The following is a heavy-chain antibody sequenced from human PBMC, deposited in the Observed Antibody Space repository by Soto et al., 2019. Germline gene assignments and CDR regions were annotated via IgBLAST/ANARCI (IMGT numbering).Heavy chain of an antibody. Sequence: SETLSLTCTVSGGSISSGDYYWSWIRRPPGKGLEWIGYIYYSGSTYYNPSLKSRVTISVDTSKNQFSLKLSSVTAADTAVYYCATSLSARRHYYYYGMDVWGQGTTVTVSS. V-gene: IGHV4-30-4*01. J-gene: IGHJ6*02. CDR2: IYYSGST. CDR3: ATSLSARRHYYYYGMDV. D-gene: IGHD6-6*01. CDR1: GGSISSGDYY.